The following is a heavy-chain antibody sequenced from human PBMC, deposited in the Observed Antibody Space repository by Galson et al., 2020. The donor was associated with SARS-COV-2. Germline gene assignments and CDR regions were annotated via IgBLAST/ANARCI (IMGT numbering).Heavy chain of an antibody. V-gene: IGHV3-23*01. J-gene: IGHJ4*02. CDR1: GFAFSGYA. D-gene: IGHD1-26*01. CDR3: AKAATSDFDY. CDR2: ISSIGGST. Sequence: LSLTCAASGFAFSGYAMNWVRQAPVKGLEWVSTISSIGGSTYYADSVKGRFTISRDNSKNTLYLQMNSLRAEDTAVYYCAKAATSDFDYWGQGTLVTVSS.